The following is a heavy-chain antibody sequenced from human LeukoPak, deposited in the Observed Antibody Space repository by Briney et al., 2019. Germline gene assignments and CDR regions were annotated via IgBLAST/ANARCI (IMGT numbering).Heavy chain of an antibody. CDR3: ARDAYYDFWSGYYTGYHDAFDI. CDR1: GGSFSGYY. D-gene: IGHD3-3*01. V-gene: IGHV4-34*01. Sequence: PSETLSLTCAVYGGSFSGYYWSWIRQPPGKGLEWIGEINHSGSTNYNPSLKSRVTISVDTSKDQFSLKLSSVTAADTAVYYCARDAYYDFWSGYYTGYHDAFDIWGQGTMVTVSS. J-gene: IGHJ3*02. CDR2: INHSGST.